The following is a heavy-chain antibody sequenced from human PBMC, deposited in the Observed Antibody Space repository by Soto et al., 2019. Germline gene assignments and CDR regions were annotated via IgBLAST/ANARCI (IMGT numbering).Heavy chain of an antibody. D-gene: IGHD3-9*01. J-gene: IGHJ3*02. CDR1: GGSFSGSS. CDR3: ARLDILNASRTDSFDI. CDR2: ISHSGST. Sequence: QVQLHQWGAGRLKPSETLSLTCAVYGGSFSGSSWIWIRQPPGKGLEWIGEISHSGSTNYNASLKSRVTISADTSKNQFVLKLSSVTAADTAVYYCARLDILNASRTDSFDIWGQGTVVTVSS. V-gene: IGHV4-34*01.